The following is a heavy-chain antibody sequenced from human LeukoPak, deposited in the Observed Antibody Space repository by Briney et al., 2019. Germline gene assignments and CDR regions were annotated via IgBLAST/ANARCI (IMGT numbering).Heavy chain of an antibody. J-gene: IGHJ4*02. CDR1: GDRVSSNSAT. V-gene: IGHV6-1*01. CDR2: TYYRSKWSR. CDR3: TREAVAGFNY. D-gene: IGHD6-19*01. Sequence: SQTLSLTCVISGDRVSSNSATWNWIRQSPSRGLEWLGRTYYRSKWSRDYALSVKSRITINPDTSKNEFSLQLNSVTLEDTAVYFCTREAVAGFNYWGQGTLVTVSS.